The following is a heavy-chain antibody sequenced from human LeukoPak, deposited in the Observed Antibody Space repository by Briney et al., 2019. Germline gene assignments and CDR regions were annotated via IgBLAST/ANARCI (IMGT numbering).Heavy chain of an antibody. Sequence: ASVKVSCKASGYTFTGYYMHWVRQAPGQGLEWMGWISAYNGNTNYAQKLQGRVTMTTDTSTSTAYMELRSLRSDDTAVYYCAGGPGHQGYYFDYWGQGTLVTVSS. CDR2: ISAYNGNT. D-gene: IGHD2-15*01. CDR1: GYTFTGYY. CDR3: AGGPGHQGYYFDY. V-gene: IGHV1-18*04. J-gene: IGHJ4*02.